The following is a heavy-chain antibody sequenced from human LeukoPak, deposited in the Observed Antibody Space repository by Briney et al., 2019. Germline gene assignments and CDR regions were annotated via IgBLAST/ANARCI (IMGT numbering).Heavy chain of an antibody. CDR2: INPSGGST. J-gene: IGHJ4*02. Sequence: GASVKVSCKASGYAFTTYYLHWVRQAPGQGLEWMGIINPSGGSTNYAQKSQGRVTMTRDTSTSTVYMELSSLKSEDTAVYYCARLNDYGDYWGQGTLVTVSS. V-gene: IGHV1-46*01. CDR1: GYAFTTYY. D-gene: IGHD2-8*01. CDR3: ARLNDYGDY.